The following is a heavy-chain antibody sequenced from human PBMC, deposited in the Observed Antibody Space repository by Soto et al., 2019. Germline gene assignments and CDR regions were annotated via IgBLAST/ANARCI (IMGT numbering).Heavy chain of an antibody. D-gene: IGHD2-2*01. Sequence: PSETLSLTCAVSGGSISSGGYSWSWIRQPPGKGLEWIGYIYHSGSTYYNPSLKSRVTISVDRSKNQFTLKLSSVTAADTAVYYCARVPDRWGQGTLVTVSS. CDR1: GGSISSGGYS. CDR2: IYHSGST. V-gene: IGHV4-30-2*01. CDR3: ARVPDR. J-gene: IGHJ5*02.